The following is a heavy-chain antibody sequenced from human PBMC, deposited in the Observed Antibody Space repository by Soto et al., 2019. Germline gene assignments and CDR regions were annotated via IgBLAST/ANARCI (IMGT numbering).Heavy chain of an antibody. CDR3: ARADPDAAVGY. D-gene: IGHD2-15*01. Sequence: QVQLQESGPGLVKPSETLSLTCTVSGASMSSHYWTWLRQPPGKGLEWIGYISYSGSTYYNPSLQSRVTTSADTSRNQCSLKLSYVIAADTAGCYCARADPDAAVGYWGQGTLVTVSS. V-gene: IGHV4-59*11. CDR1: GASMSSHY. CDR2: ISYSGST. J-gene: IGHJ4*02.